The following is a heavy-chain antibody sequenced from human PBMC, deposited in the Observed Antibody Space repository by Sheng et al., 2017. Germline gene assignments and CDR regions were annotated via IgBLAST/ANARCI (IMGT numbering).Heavy chain of an antibody. CDR1: GYSISSGYY. CDR3: ACCLVPPGKYDAFDI. V-gene: IGHV4-38-2*01. CDR2: IYHSGST. D-gene: IGHD2-2*01. Sequence: QVQLQESGPGLVKPSETLSLTCAVSGYSISSGYYWGWIRQPPGKGLEWIGSIYHSGSTYYNPSLKSRVTISVDTSKNQFSLKLSSVTAADTAVYYCACCLVPPGKYDAFDIWGQGTMVTVSS. J-gene: IGHJ3*02.